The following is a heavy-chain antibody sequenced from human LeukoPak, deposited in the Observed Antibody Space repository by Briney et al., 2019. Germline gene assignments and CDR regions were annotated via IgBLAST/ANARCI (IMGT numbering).Heavy chain of an antibody. D-gene: IGHD4-17*01. CDR1: GFTFSNAW. Sequence: GGSLRLSCAASGFTFSNAWMSWVRQAPGKGLEWVANIKQDGSERHYVDSVKGRFTISRDNAKNSLYLQMNSLRAEDTAVYYCARDLYGDYSPFDYWGQGTLVTVSS. J-gene: IGHJ4*02. V-gene: IGHV3-7*04. CDR2: IKQDGSER. CDR3: ARDLYGDYSPFDY.